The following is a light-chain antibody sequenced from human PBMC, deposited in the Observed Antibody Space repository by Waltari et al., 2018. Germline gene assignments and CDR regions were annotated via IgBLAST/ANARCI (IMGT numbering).Light chain of an antibody. CDR1: SSNIGAGYD. J-gene: IGLJ2*01. V-gene: IGLV1-40*01. CDR2: RDD. CDR3: QSYDRDLNAVL. Sequence: QSVLTQPPSVSGAPAQSVTISCTGSSSNIGAGYDVHWYQQIPGSAPKVLIYRDDNRPSGVPGLFSGSKSGTSASLSVTGLHVEDEADYFCQSYDRDLNAVLFGGGTKLTVL.